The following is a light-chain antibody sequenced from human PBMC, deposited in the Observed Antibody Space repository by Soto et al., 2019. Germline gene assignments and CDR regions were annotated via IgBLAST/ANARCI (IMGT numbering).Light chain of an antibody. Sequence: QSPGTLSLSPGERATLSCRASQSVSSNLAWYQQKPGQAPRLLIYGASTRADGIPARFTGSGSGTEFTLTISSLQSEDFAVYYCQQYHIWPPWTSGQGTKVDIK. CDR2: GAS. J-gene: IGKJ1*01. CDR1: QSVSSN. V-gene: IGKV3-15*01. CDR3: QQYHIWPPWT.